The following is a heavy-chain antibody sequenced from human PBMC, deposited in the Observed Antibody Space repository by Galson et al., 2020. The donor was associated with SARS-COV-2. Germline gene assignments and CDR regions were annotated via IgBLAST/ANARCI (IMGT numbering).Heavy chain of an antibody. J-gene: IGHJ6*02. CDR3: ARETYYDFWSGYYTALGYGMDV. D-gene: IGHD3-3*01. Sequence: ASVKVSCKASGYTFTSYYMHWVRQAPGQGLEWMGIINPSGGSTSYAQMFHGRVTMTRDTSTSTVYMELSSLRSEDTAVYYCARETYYDFWSGYYTALGYGMDVWGQGTTVTVSS. CDR2: INPSGGST. CDR1: GYTFTSYY. V-gene: IGHV1-46*03.